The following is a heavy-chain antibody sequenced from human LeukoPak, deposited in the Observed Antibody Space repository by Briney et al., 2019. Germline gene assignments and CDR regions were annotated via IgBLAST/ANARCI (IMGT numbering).Heavy chain of an antibody. Sequence: ASVMVSCTASGYTFTSYYMYWVRQAPGQGLEWMGIINPSGGSTSYAQKFQGRVTMTRDTSTSTVYMELSSLRSEDTAVYYCARDPYYYDSSGYYSAFDIWGQGTMVTVSS. D-gene: IGHD3-22*01. J-gene: IGHJ3*02. CDR3: ARDPYYYDSSGYYSAFDI. CDR2: INPSGGST. CDR1: GYTFTSYY. V-gene: IGHV1-46*01.